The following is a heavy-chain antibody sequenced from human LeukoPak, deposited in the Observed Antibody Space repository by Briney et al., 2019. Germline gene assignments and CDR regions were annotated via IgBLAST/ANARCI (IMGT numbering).Heavy chain of an antibody. Sequence: SETLSLTCAVYGGSFSGYYWSWIRQPPGKGLEWIGEINHSGSTNYNPSLKSRVTISVDTSKNQFSLRLSSVTAADTAVYYCARRLSGYTFDYWGQGTLVTVSS. CDR3: ARRLSGYTFDY. V-gene: IGHV4-34*01. J-gene: IGHJ4*02. CDR2: INHSGST. D-gene: IGHD3-16*02. CDR1: GGSFSGYY.